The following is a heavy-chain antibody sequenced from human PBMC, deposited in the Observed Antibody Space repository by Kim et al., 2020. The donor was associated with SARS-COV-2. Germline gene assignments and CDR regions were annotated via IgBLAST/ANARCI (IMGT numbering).Heavy chain of an antibody. CDR2: ISGSGGST. CDR3: AKPGQYSGYNFYYYYYGIDV. CDR1: GFTFSSYA. D-gene: IGHD5-12*01. J-gene: IGHJ6*02. V-gene: IGHV3-23*01. Sequence: GGSLRLSCAASGFTFSSYAMSWVRQAPGKGLEWVSAISGSGGSTYYADSVKGRITISRDNSKNTLYLQMNSLRAEDTAVYYCAKPGQYSGYNFYYYYYGIDVWGQGTTVTVSS.